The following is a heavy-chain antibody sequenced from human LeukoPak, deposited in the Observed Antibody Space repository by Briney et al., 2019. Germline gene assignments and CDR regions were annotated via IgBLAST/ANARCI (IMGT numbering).Heavy chain of an antibody. CDR1: GFTFSSSA. CDR2: ISSSGGTT. CDR3: AKGRVGANGYYYYGMDV. V-gene: IGHV3-23*01. D-gene: IGHD1-26*01. Sequence: GGSLRLSCAASGFTFSSSAMSWVRQAPGKGLEWVSSISSSGGTTYYADSVKGRFTISRDNSKNTLYLQMNSLRAEDTAVYYCAKGRVGANGYYYYGMDVWGQGTTVTVSS. J-gene: IGHJ6*02.